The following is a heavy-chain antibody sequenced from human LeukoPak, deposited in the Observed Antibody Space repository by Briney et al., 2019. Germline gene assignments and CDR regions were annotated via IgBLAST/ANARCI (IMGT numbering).Heavy chain of an antibody. J-gene: IGHJ2*01. CDR1: GYSFTNYW. CDR3: ARRPSSPTYWYFDL. V-gene: IGHV5-51*01. Sequence: GESLKISCKGSGYSFTNYWIGWVRPMPGKGLEWMGIIYPGDSDTRYSPSFQGQVTISADKSISTAYLQWSSLKASDTAMYYCARRPSSPTYWYFDLWGRGTLVTVSS. CDR2: IYPGDSDT.